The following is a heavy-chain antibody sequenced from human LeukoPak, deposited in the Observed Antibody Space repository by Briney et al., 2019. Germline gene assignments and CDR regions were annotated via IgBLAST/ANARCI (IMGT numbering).Heavy chain of an antibody. CDR2: IYHSGST. V-gene: IGHV4-38-2*02. J-gene: IGHJ4*02. CDR1: GYSISSGYY. D-gene: IGHD6-13*01. Sequence: SETLSLTCTVSGYSISSGYYWGWIRQPPGKGLEWIGSIYHSGSTYYNPSLKSRVTISVDTSKNQFSLKLSSVTAADTAVYYCAREVSSRIDYWGQGTLVTVSS. CDR3: AREVSSRIDY.